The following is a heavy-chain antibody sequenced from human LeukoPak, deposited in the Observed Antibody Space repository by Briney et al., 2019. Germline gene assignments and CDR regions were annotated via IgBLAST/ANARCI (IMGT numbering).Heavy chain of an antibody. D-gene: IGHD7-27*01. Sequence: GGSLRLSCAASGFTFSSYGMHWVRQAPGKGLEWVAFIRYDGSNKYYADSVKGRFTISRDNAKNTLYLQMNSLRAEDTAVYYCARDLRLGKDWFDPWGQGTLVTVSS. CDR1: GFTFSSYG. CDR2: IRYDGSNK. V-gene: IGHV3-30*02. CDR3: ARDLRLGKDWFDP. J-gene: IGHJ5*02.